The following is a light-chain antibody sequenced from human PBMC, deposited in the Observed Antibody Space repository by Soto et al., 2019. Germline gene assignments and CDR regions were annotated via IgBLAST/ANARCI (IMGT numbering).Light chain of an antibody. CDR3: LQRSSWPPIT. CDR2: DAS. Sequence: EIVLTQSPATLSLSPGERATLSCRASQSVSSYLAWYQQKPGQAPRLLIYDASNRATGIPARFSGSGSGTDFTLTISSLEPEDFAVYYCLQRSSWPPITFGQGTRLEI. J-gene: IGKJ5*01. CDR1: QSVSSY. V-gene: IGKV3-11*01.